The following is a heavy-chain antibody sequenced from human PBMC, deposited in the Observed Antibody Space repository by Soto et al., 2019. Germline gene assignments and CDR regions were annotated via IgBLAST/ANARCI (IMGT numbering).Heavy chain of an antibody. J-gene: IGHJ6*02. D-gene: IGHD2-2*01. CDR3: ARDVWSCSSNSCYFYGMAV. V-gene: IGHV3-30-3*01. CDR1: GFTFSSYS. CDR2: MSSDGSKK. Sequence: QVQLVESGGGVVQPGRSLRLSCAASGFTFSSYSMHWVRQAPGKGLEWVAVMSSDGSKKYYADSVKGRFTISRDNSKNTVYLQMNSLTADDTAVYYFARDVWSCSSNSCYFYGMAVWGQGTTVTVSS.